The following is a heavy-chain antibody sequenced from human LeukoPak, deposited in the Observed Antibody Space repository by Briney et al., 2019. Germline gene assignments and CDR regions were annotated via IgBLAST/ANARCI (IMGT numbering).Heavy chain of an antibody. CDR2: IYYSGST. J-gene: IGHJ4*02. D-gene: IGHD2-2*01. Sequence: SQTLSLTCTVSGGSISSGDYYWSWIRQPPGKGLEWIGYIYYSGSTYYNPSLKSRVTISVDTSKNQFSLKLSSVTAADTAVYYCARVGVPAAQIDYWGQGTLVTVSS. CDR1: GGSISSGDYY. CDR3: ARVGVPAAQIDY. V-gene: IGHV4-30-4*08.